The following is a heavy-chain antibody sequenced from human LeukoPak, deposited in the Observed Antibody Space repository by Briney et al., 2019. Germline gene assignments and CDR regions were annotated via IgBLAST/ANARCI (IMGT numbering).Heavy chain of an antibody. D-gene: IGHD6-6*01. V-gene: IGHV3-64D*09. J-gene: IGHJ4*02. CDR1: GFTFSNYA. Sequence: GGSLRLSCSASGFTFSNYALHWVRQAPGKGLEYVSAISNNGIGTYYADSVKGRFTISRDNSKNTLYLQMSSLRAEDTAVYYCVKVPFSSSSGVDYWGQGTLVTVSS. CDR2: ISNNGIGT. CDR3: VKVPFSSSSGVDY.